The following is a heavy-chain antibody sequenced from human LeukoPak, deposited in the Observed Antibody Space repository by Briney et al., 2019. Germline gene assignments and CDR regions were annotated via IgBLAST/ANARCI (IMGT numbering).Heavy chain of an antibody. D-gene: IGHD3-22*01. J-gene: IGHJ6*02. V-gene: IGHV3-23*01. Sequence: PGGSLRLSCAASGFTFSSYAMSWVRQAAGKGLEWVSGISGSDGRTYYADSVKGRFTISRDNSKNTLYLQMNSLGAEDTAVYYCARDSSITMIVKNYGMDVWGQGTTVTVSS. CDR1: GFTFSSYA. CDR2: ISGSDGRT. CDR3: ARDSSITMIVKNYGMDV.